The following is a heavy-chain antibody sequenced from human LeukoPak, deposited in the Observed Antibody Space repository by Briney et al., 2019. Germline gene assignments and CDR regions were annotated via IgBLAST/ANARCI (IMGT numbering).Heavy chain of an antibody. Sequence: GWSFGRSCASAELTVGGGDMHRCRQASGKGLEWVGRITTKANTYATAYAASLKGRFTISRDDSTNTAYLQMNNLRIEDTAVYYCTTYKSGHYWGQGVLVTVSS. V-gene: IGHV3-73*01. D-gene: IGHD1-14*01. CDR3: TTYKSGHY. CDR2: ITTKANTYAT. CDR1: ELTVGGGD. J-gene: IGHJ4*02.